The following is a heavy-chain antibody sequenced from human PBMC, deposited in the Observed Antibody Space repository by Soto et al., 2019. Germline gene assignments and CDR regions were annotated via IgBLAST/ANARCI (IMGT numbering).Heavy chain of an antibody. CDR1: GFTFSSHW. CDR3: ARGAQNYYYLDY. CDR2: IYTDGSRA. D-gene: IGHD3-10*01. V-gene: IGHV3-74*01. Sequence: EVQLVESGGGLVQPGGSLRLSCEASGFTFSSHWMHGVRQSPGKGLVWVSRIYTDGSRADYADFVKGRFTISRDNAKNTVYLQVNSLGAEDTAVDYCARGAQNYYYLDYWGQGIVVTVSS. J-gene: IGHJ4*02.